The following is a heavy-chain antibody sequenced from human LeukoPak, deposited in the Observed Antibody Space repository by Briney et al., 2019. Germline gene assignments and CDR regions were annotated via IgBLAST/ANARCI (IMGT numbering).Heavy chain of an antibody. Sequence: GSLRLSCAASGFSFDTYAMHWVRQAPGQGLEWVALIWHDGSHKFYSNSVRGQFTVSRDNSKNTVYLQMNNLRPDDTAVYYCAREIFGSGSHPDFWGQGTLVTVSS. CDR1: GFSFDTYA. D-gene: IGHD3-10*01. J-gene: IGHJ4*02. CDR2: IWHDGSHK. CDR3: AREIFGSGSHPDF. V-gene: IGHV3-33*01.